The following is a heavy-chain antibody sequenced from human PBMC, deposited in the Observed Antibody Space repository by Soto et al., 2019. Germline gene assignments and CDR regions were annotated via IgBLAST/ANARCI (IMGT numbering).Heavy chain of an antibody. J-gene: IGHJ6*02. V-gene: IGHV1-3*01. CDR2: INGGNGDT. CDR1: GYSFTTFA. Sequence: QVQLVQSGAEVRKPGASVKVSCKASGYSFTTFAMHWVRQAPGQRLEWMGWINGGNGDTRYSQRFQGRVTITRDTSASTGNLQLGSLGSEDTAVYYCVRGAEIVRGGDHFFYGMDVWGQGTTVIVSS. D-gene: IGHD3-10*01. CDR3: VRGAEIVRGGDHFFYGMDV.